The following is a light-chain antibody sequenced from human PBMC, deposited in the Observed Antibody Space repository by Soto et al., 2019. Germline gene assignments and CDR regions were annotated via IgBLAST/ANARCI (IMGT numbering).Light chain of an antibody. CDR2: GNN. CDR3: SSYTSSNTLEV. CDR1: SSNIGAGFD. V-gene: IGLV1-40*01. Sequence: QSVLTQPPSVSGAPGQRVTISCTGSSSNIGAGFDIHWYQQLPGTAPKLLIYGNNNRPSGVPDRFSGSKSGTSASLAITGLQAEDEAHYYCSSYTSSNTLEVFGVGTKLTVL. J-gene: IGLJ1*01.